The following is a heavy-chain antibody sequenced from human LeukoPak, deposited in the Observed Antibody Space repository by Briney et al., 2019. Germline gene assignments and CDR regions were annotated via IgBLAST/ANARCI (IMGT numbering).Heavy chain of an antibody. CDR1: GGSSSNYY. Sequence: TSETLSLTCTVSGGSSSNYYWSWIRQPAGKGLEWIGRIYSSGSTNYSPSLKSRVTMSVDTSKNQFSLRLSSVTAADAAVYYCARDYYYDSSGSLNDAFDIWGQGTMVTVSS. V-gene: IGHV4-4*07. D-gene: IGHD3-22*01. CDR3: ARDYYYDSSGSLNDAFDI. J-gene: IGHJ3*02. CDR2: IYSSGST.